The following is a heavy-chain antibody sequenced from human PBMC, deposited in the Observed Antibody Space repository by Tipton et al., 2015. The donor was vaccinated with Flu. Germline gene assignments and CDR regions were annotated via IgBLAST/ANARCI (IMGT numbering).Heavy chain of an antibody. CDR1: GDSMNSDDYY. CDR3: ARYAANWGVLDV. Sequence: TLSLTCTVSGDSMNSDDYYWSWIRQPPGKGLEWIGYIYSSGASYHNPSLKSRVTTSIDTPKIQFSLQLSSVTAADTATYYCARYAANWGVLDVWGQGTLVTVSS. CDR2: IYSSGAS. J-gene: IGHJ3*01. D-gene: IGHD7-27*01. V-gene: IGHV4-30-4*01.